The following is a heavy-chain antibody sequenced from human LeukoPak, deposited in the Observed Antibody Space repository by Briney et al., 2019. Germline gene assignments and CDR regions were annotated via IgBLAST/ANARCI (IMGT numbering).Heavy chain of an antibody. CDR1: GGSISSYY. CDR3: ARLRWFGESYYYYYGIDV. Sequence: PSETLSLTCTVSGGSISSYYWSWIRQPPGKGLEWIGYIYYSGSTNYNPSLKSRVTISVDTSKNQFSLKLSSVTAADTAVYYCARLRWFGESYYYYYGIDVWGQGTTVTVSS. D-gene: IGHD3-10*01. V-gene: IGHV4-59*08. J-gene: IGHJ6*02. CDR2: IYYSGST.